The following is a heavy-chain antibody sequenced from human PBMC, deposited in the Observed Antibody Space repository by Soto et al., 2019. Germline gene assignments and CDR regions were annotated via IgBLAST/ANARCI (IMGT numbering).Heavy chain of an antibody. D-gene: IGHD3-10*01. V-gene: IGHV4-39*01. J-gene: IGHJ4*02. CDR1: GGSISSSSYY. Sequence: SETLSLTCTVSGGSISSSSYYWGWIRQPPGKGLEWIGNIYYSESTYYNPSLKSRVTISVDTSKNQFSLKLTSVTAADTAVYYCARHTDMIRGVAGFLQDWGQGTPVTVS. CDR2: IYYSEST. CDR3: ARHTDMIRGVAGFLQD.